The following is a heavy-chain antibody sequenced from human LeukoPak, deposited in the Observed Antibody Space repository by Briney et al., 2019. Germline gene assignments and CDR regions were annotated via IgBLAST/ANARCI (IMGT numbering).Heavy chain of an antibody. CDR3: ARGRQDVTMIVVVMTAVSYYLDV. CDR1: GGSFSGYY. D-gene: IGHD3-22*01. CDR2: MNPSGST. J-gene: IGHJ6*03. Sequence: PWETLSLTCAVYGGSFSGYYWTWIRQTPEKGLEWIGEMNPSGSTNYNPSLKSRVTISVDTSKNQFSLELSSVTAADTAVYYCARGRQDVTMIVVVMTAVSYYLDVWGKGTTVTVS. V-gene: IGHV4-34*01.